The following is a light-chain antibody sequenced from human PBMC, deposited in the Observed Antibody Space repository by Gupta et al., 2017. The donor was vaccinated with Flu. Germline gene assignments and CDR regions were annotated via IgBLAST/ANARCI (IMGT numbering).Light chain of an antibody. CDR3: QQRSNWPPLFT. CDR1: QSVSSS. J-gene: IGKJ3*01. V-gene: IGKV3-11*01. Sequence: RATLSCSASQSVSSSLAWYQQKPGQAPRLLISHASNRATGIPTRFSGSGSGTDFTLTISSLEPEDFAVYYCQQRSNWPPLFTFGPGTKVEVK. CDR2: HAS.